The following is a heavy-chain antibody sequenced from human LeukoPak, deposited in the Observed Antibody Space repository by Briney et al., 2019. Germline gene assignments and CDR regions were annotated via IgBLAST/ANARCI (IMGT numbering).Heavy chain of an antibody. CDR2: IVPIFGTA. D-gene: IGHD2-2*01. CDR1: GGTFSSYA. CDR3: ARGARGWDIVVVPAAMGAFDI. Sequence: ASVKVSCKASGGTFSSYAISWVRQAPGQGLEWMGGIVPIFGTANYAQKFQDRVTITTDESTSTAYMELSSLRSEDTAVYYCARGARGWDIVVVPAAMGAFDIWGQGTMVTVSS. J-gene: IGHJ3*02. V-gene: IGHV1-69*05.